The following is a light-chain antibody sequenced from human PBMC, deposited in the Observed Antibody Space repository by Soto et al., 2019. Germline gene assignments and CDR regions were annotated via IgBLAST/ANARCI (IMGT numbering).Light chain of an antibody. Sequence: EIVMTQSPATLSVSPGERATLSCRASQSVSSNLAWYQQKPGQAPRLLIYGASTRATGIPARFSGSGSGTEFTLTISSLQPEDLGTYYCQYYNNGPPTYTFGQGTKLEIK. V-gene: IGKV3-15*01. CDR3: QYYNNGPPTYT. CDR1: QSVSSN. J-gene: IGKJ2*01. CDR2: GAS.